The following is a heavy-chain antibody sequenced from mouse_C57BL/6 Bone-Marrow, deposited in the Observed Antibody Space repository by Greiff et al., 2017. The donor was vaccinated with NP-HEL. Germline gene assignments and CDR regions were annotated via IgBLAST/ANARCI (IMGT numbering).Heavy chain of an antibody. V-gene: IGHV15-2*01. CDR3: ARRITTVVAPYWYFDV. D-gene: IGHD1-1*01. Sequence: VKLQESGSELRSPGSSVKLSCKDFDSEVFPIAYMSWVRQKPGHGFEWIGGILPSIGRTIYGEKFEDKATLDADTLSNTAYLELNSLTSEDSAIYYCARRITTVVAPYWYFDVWGTGTTVTVSS. CDR1: DSEVFPIAY. J-gene: IGHJ1*03. CDR2: ILPSIGRT.